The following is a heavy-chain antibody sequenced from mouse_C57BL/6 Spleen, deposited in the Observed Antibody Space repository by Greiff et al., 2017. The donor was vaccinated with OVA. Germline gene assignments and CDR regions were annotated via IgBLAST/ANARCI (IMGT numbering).Heavy chain of an antibody. CDR2: IDPSDSYT. CDR1: GYTFTSYW. J-gene: IGHJ3*01. Sequence: QVQLQQPGAELVKPGASVKLSCKASGYTFTSYWMQWVKQRPGQGLEWIGEIDPSDSYTNYNQKFKGKATLAVDTSSSTAYMQLSSLTSEDSAVYYCARIDAYTGAWFAYWGQGTLVTVSA. V-gene: IGHV1-50*01. CDR3: ARIDAYTGAWFAY.